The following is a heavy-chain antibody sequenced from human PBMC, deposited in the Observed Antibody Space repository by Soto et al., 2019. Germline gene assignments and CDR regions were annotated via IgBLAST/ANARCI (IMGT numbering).Heavy chain of an antibody. Sequence: PGESLKISCKVSGYSFTSYWISWVRQMPGKGLEWMGRIDPSDSYTNYSPSFQGHVTISADKSISTAYLQWSSLKASDTAMYYCARVVQYCSSTSCPGGFDPWGQGTLVTVSS. V-gene: IGHV5-10-1*01. CDR2: IDPSDSYT. CDR3: ARVVQYCSSTSCPGGFDP. CDR1: GYSFTSYW. J-gene: IGHJ5*02. D-gene: IGHD2-2*01.